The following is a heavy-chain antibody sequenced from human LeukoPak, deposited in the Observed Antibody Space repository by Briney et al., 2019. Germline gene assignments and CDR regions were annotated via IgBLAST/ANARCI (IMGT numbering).Heavy chain of an antibody. D-gene: IGHD3-10*01. CDR2: ISSSSSYI. V-gene: IGHV3-21*01. Sequence: PGGSLRLSCAASGFTFSSYSMNWVRQAPGKGLEWVSSISSSSSYIYYADSVKGRFTISRGNAKNSPYLQMNSLRAEDTAVYYCARDKRYGSGSLDYWGQGTLVTVSS. CDR1: GFTFSSYS. J-gene: IGHJ4*02. CDR3: ARDKRYGSGSLDY.